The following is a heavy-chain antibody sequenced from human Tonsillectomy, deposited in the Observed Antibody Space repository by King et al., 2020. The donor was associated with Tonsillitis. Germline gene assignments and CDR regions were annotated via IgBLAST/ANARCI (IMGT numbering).Heavy chain of an antibody. Sequence: VQLVESGGGLVQPGGSLRLSCAASGFTFSSYAMSWVRQAPGKGLEWVSAIGVSGDSTYYADSVKGRFTISRDSSKNTLYLQVNSLRAEDTAVYFWAKDSRTTYYDILTGYSFDYWGQGTLVTVSS. D-gene: IGHD3-9*01. CDR2: IGVSGDST. CDR3: AKDSRTTYYDILTGYSFDY. CDR1: GFTFSSYA. J-gene: IGHJ4*02. V-gene: IGHV3-23*04.